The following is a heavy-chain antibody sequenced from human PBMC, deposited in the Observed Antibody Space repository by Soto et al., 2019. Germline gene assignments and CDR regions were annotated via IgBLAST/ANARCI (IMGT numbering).Heavy chain of an antibody. J-gene: IGHJ6*02. D-gene: IGHD2-2*01. Sequence: QVQLVQSGAEVKKPGSSVKVSCKASGGTFSSYAISWVRQAPGQGLEWMGGIIPISGTANYAQKFQGRVTSTADESTSTAKMELSSLRSEDTAVYYCARSQGSSTSLEIYYYYYYGMDVWGQGTTVTVSS. V-gene: IGHV1-69*01. CDR3: ARSQGSSTSLEIYYYYYYGMDV. CDR1: GGTFSSYA. CDR2: IIPISGTA.